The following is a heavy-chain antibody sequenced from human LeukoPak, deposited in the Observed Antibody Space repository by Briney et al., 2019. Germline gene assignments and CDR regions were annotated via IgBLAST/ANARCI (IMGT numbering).Heavy chain of an antibody. Sequence: GGSLRLSCAASGFTFSSYAMHWVRQAPGKGLEWVAVISYDGSNKYYADSVKGRFTISRDNSKNTLYLQMNSLRAEDTAVYYCARSLIAATPDWFDPWGQGTLVTVSS. J-gene: IGHJ5*02. V-gene: IGHV3-30*04. D-gene: IGHD6-25*01. CDR1: GFTFSSYA. CDR2: ISYDGSNK. CDR3: ARSLIAATPDWFDP.